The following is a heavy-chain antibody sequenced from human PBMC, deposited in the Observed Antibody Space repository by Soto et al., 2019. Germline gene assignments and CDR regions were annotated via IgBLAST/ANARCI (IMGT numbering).Heavy chain of an antibody. CDR2: IYYSGST. Sequence: SETLSLTCTVSGGSISSSSYYWGWIRQPPGKGLEWIGSIYYSGSTYYNPSLKSRVTISVDTSKNQFSLKLSSVTAADTAVYYCARHADVRIFGVVIPSFDYWGQGTLVTVSS. CDR3: ARHADVRIFGVVIPSFDY. J-gene: IGHJ4*02. CDR1: GGSISSSSYY. D-gene: IGHD3-3*02. V-gene: IGHV4-39*01.